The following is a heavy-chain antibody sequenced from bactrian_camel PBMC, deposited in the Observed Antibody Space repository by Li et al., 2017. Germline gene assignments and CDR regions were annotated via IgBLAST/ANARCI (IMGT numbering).Heavy chain of an antibody. CDR1: GFTFASNY. CDR2: IYNDGIRT. Sequence: HVQLVESGGGLVQPGGSLRLPCAASGFTFASNYMTWVRQAPGKGLEWISSIYNDGIRTYYADSVKGRFTISRDNAENTVYLQLDSLKTEDKAMYYCAAQGPYCYSASWCYAEYNYWGQGTQVTVS. CDR3: AAQGPYCYSASWCYAEYNY. V-gene: IGHV3-2*01. J-gene: IGHJ4*01. D-gene: IGHD3*01.